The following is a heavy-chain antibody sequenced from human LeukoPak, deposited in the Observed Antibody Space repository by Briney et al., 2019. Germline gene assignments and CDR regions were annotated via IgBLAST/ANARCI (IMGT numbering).Heavy chain of an antibody. CDR3: ASQRYSGSYPYYYYYGMDV. CDR2: INHSGST. Sequence: SETLSLTCAVYGGSFSGYYWSWIRQPPGKGLEWIGEINHSGSTNYNPSLKSRVTISVDTSKNQFSLKLSSVTAADTAVYYCASQRYSGSYPYYYYYGMDVWGQGTTVTVSS. J-gene: IGHJ6*02. CDR1: GGSFSGYY. V-gene: IGHV4-34*01. D-gene: IGHD3-10*01.